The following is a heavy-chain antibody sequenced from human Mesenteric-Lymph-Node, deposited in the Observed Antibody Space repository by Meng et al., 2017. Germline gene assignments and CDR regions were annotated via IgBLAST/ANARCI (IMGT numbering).Heavy chain of an antibody. Sequence: QVQLQESGPGLVKPSETLSLTCAVSGGSISTYYWSWIRQPPGKGLEWIGNNYYSGGTNYNPSLASRVTISVDSSKNQFSLKLSSVTAADTAVYYCARHQNGGTYPLDYWGQGTLVTVSS. CDR3: ARHQNGGTYPLDY. D-gene: IGHD3-16*02. V-gene: IGHV4-59*08. J-gene: IGHJ4*02. CDR1: GGSISTYY. CDR2: NYYSGGT.